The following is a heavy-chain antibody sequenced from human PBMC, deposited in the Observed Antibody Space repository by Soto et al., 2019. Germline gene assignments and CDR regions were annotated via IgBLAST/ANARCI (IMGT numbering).Heavy chain of an antibody. J-gene: IGHJ4*02. Sequence: GGSLRLSCAASGVTFSSYSMNWVRQAPGKGLEWVSAISGSGGSTYYADSVKGRFTISRDNSKNTLYLQMNSLRAEDTAVYYCAKEVYWNDPPGVYWGQGTLVTVSS. CDR3: AKEVYWNDPPGVY. V-gene: IGHV3-23*01. D-gene: IGHD1-1*01. CDR2: ISGSGGST. CDR1: GVTFSSYS.